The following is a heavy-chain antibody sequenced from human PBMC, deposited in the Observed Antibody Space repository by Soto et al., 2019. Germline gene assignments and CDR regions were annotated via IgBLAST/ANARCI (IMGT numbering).Heavy chain of an antibody. CDR2: TYYRSKWYN. CDR1: GDSVSSNIAA. CDR3: ARQVIVGAKSYYYGMDV. Sequence: PSQTLSLTCAISGDSVSSNIAAWNWIRQSPSRGLEWLGRTYYRSKWYNDYAVSVKSRITINPDTSKNQFSLQLNSVTPEDTAVYYCARQVIVGAKSYYYGMDVWGQGTTVTVSS. J-gene: IGHJ6*02. D-gene: IGHD1-26*01. V-gene: IGHV6-1*01.